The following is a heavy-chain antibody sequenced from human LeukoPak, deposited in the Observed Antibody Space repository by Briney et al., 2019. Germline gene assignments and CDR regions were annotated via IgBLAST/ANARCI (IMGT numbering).Heavy chain of an antibody. CDR3: ARDHLDYYDSSGYPSLSDY. Sequence: ASVKVSCKASGYTFTSYYMHWVRQAPGQGLEWMGIINPSGGSTSYAQKFQGRVTMTRDTSTSTVYMELSSLRSEDTAVYYCARDHLDYYDSSGYPSLSDYWGQGTLVTASS. D-gene: IGHD3-22*01. CDR2: INPSGGST. CDR1: GYTFTSYY. V-gene: IGHV1-46*01. J-gene: IGHJ4*02.